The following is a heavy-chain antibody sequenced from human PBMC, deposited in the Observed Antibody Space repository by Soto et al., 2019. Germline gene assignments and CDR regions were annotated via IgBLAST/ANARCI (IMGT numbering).Heavy chain of an antibody. CDR2: INHRGST. Sequence: SETLSLTCAVDGGSFSGYYWSWIRQPPGKGLEWIGEINHRGSTNYNPSLKGRVIISVDTSKNQSSLKLSSVTAADTAVYYCASRSTFRDLPDYWGQGTPVTVSS. CDR1: GGSFSGYY. V-gene: IGHV4-34*01. CDR3: ASRSTFRDLPDY. J-gene: IGHJ4*02. D-gene: IGHD2-2*01.